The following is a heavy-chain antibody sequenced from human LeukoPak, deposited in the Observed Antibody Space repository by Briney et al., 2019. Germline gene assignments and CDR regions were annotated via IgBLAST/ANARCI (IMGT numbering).Heavy chain of an antibody. D-gene: IGHD5-12*01. J-gene: IGHJ3*02. V-gene: IGHV3-66*01. CDR2: INSGGST. CDR3: ARGSRDIVATKGAFDI. CDR1: GCTVSSNY. Sequence: GGSLRLSCAASGCTVSSNYMSWVRQAPGKGLEWVSVINSGGSTYYADSVKGRFTISRDNSKNTLYLQMSSLRAEDTAVYYCARGSRDIVATKGAFDIWGQGTMVTVSS.